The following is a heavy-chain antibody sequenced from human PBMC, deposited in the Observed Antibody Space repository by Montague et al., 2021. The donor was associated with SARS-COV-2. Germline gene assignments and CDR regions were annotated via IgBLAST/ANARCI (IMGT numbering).Heavy chain of an antibody. CDR2: ISGSGGST. CDR3: AKVYLVTVVTPIGFPVDWYFDL. D-gene: IGHD4-23*01. CDR1: GFTFSTYA. Sequence: SLRLSCAASGFTFSTYAMSWVRQAPGKGLEWVSTISGSGGSTYYADSMKGRFTISRDNSKNTLYLQMTSLRAEDTAVYYCAKVYLVTVVTPIGFPVDWYFDLWGRGTLVTVSS. V-gene: IGHV3-23*01. J-gene: IGHJ2*01.